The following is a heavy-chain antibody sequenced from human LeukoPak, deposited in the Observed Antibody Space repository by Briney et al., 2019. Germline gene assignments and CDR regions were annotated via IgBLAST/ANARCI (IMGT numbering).Heavy chain of an antibody. CDR1: GGSISSSNW. V-gene: IGHV4-4*02. CDR2: IYHSGST. D-gene: IGHD3-9*01. CDR3: ARGELRYFDWLSSPPPPGAFDI. Sequence: PSETLSLTCAVSGGSISSSNWWSWVRQPPGKGLEWIGEIYHSGSTNYNPSLKSRVTISVDKSKNQFSLKLSSVTAADTAVYYCARGELRYFDWLSSPPPPGAFDIWGQGTMVTVSS. J-gene: IGHJ3*02.